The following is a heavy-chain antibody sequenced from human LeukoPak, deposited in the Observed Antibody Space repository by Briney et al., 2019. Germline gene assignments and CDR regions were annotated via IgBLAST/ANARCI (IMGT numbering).Heavy chain of an antibody. D-gene: IGHD3-22*01. Sequence: PSETLSLTCTVSGGSIGSYYWSWIRQPPGKGLEWIGYIYYSGSTNYNPSLKSRVTISVDTSKNQFSLKLSSVTAADTAVYYCARARGARITMIVVVDYFDYWGQGTLVTVSS. J-gene: IGHJ4*02. V-gene: IGHV4-59*01. CDR3: ARARGARITMIVVVDYFDY. CDR2: IYYSGST. CDR1: GGSIGSYY.